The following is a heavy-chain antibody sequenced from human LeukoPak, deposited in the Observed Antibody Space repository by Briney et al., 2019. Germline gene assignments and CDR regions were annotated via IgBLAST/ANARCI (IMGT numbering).Heavy chain of an antibody. V-gene: IGHV1-2*02. Sequence: ASVKVSCKASGYTFSGYYIHWVRQAPGQGLEWVGWINPHSGYTKFAQKFQGRVTMTRDTSISTAYMELSRLRSDDTAVYYCARGYCSSTSCYGVGIYYYYYMDVWGKGTTVTVSS. J-gene: IGHJ6*03. D-gene: IGHD2-2*01. CDR1: GYTFSGYY. CDR3: ARGYCSSTSCYGVGIYYYYYMDV. CDR2: INPHSGYT.